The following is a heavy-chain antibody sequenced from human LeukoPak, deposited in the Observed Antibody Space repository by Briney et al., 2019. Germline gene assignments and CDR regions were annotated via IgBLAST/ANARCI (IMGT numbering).Heavy chain of an antibody. Sequence: SETLSLTCTVSGVSISSGDYSWSWIRQPPGKGLEWIGYIYYSGSTYYSPSLKSRVTISVDTSKNQFSLKLSSVTVADTAVYYCARVRRDYVDYWGQGTLVTVSS. CDR2: IYYSGST. V-gene: IGHV4-30-4*01. J-gene: IGHJ4*02. CDR1: GVSISSGDYS. CDR3: ARVRRDYVDY.